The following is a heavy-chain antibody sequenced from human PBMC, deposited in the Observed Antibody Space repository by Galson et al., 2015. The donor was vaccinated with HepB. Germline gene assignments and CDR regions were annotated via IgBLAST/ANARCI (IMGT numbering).Heavy chain of an antibody. Sequence: SLRLSCAASGFTFSSYAMHWVRQAPGKGLEWVAVISYDGSNKYYADSVKGRFTISRDNSKSTLYLQMNGLRAEDTAVYYCARDFSPLDYWGQGTLVTVSS. CDR1: GFTFSSYA. D-gene: IGHD3-3*01. CDR2: ISYDGSNK. V-gene: IGHV3-30-3*01. CDR3: ARDFSPLDY. J-gene: IGHJ4*02.